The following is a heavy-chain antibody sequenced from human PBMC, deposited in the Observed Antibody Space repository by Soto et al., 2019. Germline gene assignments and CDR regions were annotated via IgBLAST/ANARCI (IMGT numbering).Heavy chain of an antibody. D-gene: IGHD6-19*01. CDR3: AKDERGSSGPMGY. J-gene: IGHJ4*02. Sequence: EVQLLESGGGLVQPGGSLRLSCAASGFTFSSYAMSWVRQAPGKGLEWVSAMSGSGGSTYYADSVKGRFTISRDNSKNTLYLQMNSLRAEDTAAYYCAKDERGSSGPMGYWGQGTLVNVSS. CDR2: MSGSGGST. V-gene: IGHV3-23*01. CDR1: GFTFSSYA.